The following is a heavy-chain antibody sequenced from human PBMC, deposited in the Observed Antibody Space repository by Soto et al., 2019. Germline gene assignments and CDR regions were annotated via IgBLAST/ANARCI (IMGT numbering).Heavy chain of an antibody. D-gene: IGHD2-8*01. CDR2: IDWDDDK. V-gene: IGHV2-70*04. Sequence: SGPTLVNPTQTLTLTCTFSGFSFDTGKMRVSWIRQPPGKALEWLARIDWDDDKFYSTSLKTRLTISKDTSKNQVILTMTNMELVDTATYFCARSQYGGALDYWGQGTLVTVSS. CDR1: GFSFDTGKMR. CDR3: ARSQYGGALDY. J-gene: IGHJ4*02.